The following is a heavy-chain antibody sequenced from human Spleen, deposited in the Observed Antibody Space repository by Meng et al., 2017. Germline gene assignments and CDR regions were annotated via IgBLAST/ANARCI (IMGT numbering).Heavy chain of an antibody. CDR3: ASWIYSCGWQ. Sequence: LQGAGAGRVKRSGTLSLTCVVSGVSISRIDWWSWVLHPPGKGLEWIGEIYHGGETNYNPSLKSRVTIAIDKSKNQFSLKLSSVTAADTAVYYCASWIYSCGWQWGQGALVTVSS. CDR1: GVSISRIDW. D-gene: IGHD6-19*01. J-gene: IGHJ4*02. V-gene: IGHV4/OR15-8*02. CDR2: IYHGGET.